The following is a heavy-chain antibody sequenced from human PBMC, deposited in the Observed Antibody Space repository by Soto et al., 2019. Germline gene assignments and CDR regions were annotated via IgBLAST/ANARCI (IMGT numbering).Heavy chain of an antibody. Sequence: QVQLVESGGGVVQPGRSLRLSCAASGFTFSSYAMHWVRQAPGKGLEWVAVISYDGSNKYYADSVKGRFTISRDNSKNTLYLQMKSLRAEDTDVYYCARDRRIAVAGTRGPFDYWGQGTLVTVSS. CDR2: ISYDGSNK. CDR1: GFTFSSYA. D-gene: IGHD6-19*01. J-gene: IGHJ4*02. V-gene: IGHV3-30-3*01. CDR3: ARDRRIAVAGTRGPFDY.